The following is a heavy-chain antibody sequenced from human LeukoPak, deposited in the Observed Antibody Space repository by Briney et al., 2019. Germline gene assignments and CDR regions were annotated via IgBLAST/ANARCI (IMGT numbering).Heavy chain of an antibody. Sequence: ASVKVSCKASGYTFTSYAMHWVRQAPGQGLEWMGWINPNSGGTNYAQKFQGRVTMTRDTSISTAYMELSRLRSDDTAVYYCARDTQLGNYFDYWGQGTLVTVSS. D-gene: IGHD5-18*01. CDR3: ARDTQLGNYFDY. J-gene: IGHJ4*02. CDR1: GYTFTSYA. V-gene: IGHV1-2*02. CDR2: INPNSGGT.